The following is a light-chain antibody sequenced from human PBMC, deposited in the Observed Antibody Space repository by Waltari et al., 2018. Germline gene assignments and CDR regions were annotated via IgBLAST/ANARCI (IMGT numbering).Light chain of an antibody. CDR3: SSYTSSSTPWV. CDR1: SSTVGGYNY. CDR2: DVS. V-gene: IGLV2-14*01. J-gene: IGLJ3*02. Sequence: QSALTQPASVSGSPGQSITISCTGTSSTVGGYNYVPWYQQHPGKAPKLMIYDVSNRPSGVSNRFSGSKSGNTASLTISGLQAEDEADYYCSSYTSSSTPWVFGGGTKLTVL.